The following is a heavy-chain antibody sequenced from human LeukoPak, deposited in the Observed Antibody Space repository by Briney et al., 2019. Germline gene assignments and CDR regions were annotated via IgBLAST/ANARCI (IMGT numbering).Heavy chain of an antibody. J-gene: IGHJ4*02. Sequence: GGSLRLSCVASGFIFSSYSMNWVRQAPGKGLEWVSSISSSSSHIYYADSVKGRFTISRDNAKNSLYLQMNSLRAEDTAVYYCARGRGLPGPLDYWGQGTLVTVSS. V-gene: IGHV3-21*01. CDR1: GFIFSSYS. CDR2: ISSSSSHI. CDR3: ARGRGLPGPLDY. D-gene: IGHD3-10*01.